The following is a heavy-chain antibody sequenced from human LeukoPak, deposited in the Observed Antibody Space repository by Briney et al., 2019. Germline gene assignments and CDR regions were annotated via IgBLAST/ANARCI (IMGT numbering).Heavy chain of an antibody. J-gene: IGHJ5*02. V-gene: IGHV4-31*03. CDR3: ARDCYDSSGSNWFDP. CDR2: IYYSGST. D-gene: IGHD3-22*01. Sequence: SETLSLTCTVSGGSISSGGYYWSWIRQHPGKGLEWIGYIYYSGSTYYNPSRKSRVTISVDTSKNQFSLKLSSVTAADTAVYYCARDCYDSSGSNWFDPWGQGTLVTVSS. CDR1: GGSISSGGYY.